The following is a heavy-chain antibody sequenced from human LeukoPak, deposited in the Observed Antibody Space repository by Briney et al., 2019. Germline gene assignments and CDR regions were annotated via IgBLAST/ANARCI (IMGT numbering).Heavy chain of an antibody. CDR2: INTNTGNP. D-gene: IGHD3-9*01. J-gene: IGHJ4*02. CDR1: GYTFTSYG. Sequence: ASVKVSCKASGYTFTSYGISWVRQSPGQGLEWMGWINTNTGNPTYAQGFTGRFVFSLDTSVSTAYLQISSLKAEDTAVYYCASGAYFDWLLTEGPLDYWGQGTLVTVSS. V-gene: IGHV7-4-1*02. CDR3: ASGAYFDWLLTEGPLDY.